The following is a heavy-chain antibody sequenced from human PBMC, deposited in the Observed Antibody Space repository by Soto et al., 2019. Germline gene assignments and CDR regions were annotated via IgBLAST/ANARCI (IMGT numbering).Heavy chain of an antibody. V-gene: IGHV1-69*13. CDR2: IIPIFGTA. Sequence: SVKVSCKASGGTFSSYAISWVRQAPGQGLEWMGGIIPIFGTANYAQKFQGRVTITADESTSTAYMELSSPRSEDTAVYYCARDYKSGYYYGSGSYYNGVIGYWGQGTLVTVSS. J-gene: IGHJ4*02. CDR3: ARDYKSGYYYGSGSYYNGVIGY. D-gene: IGHD3-10*01. CDR1: GGTFSSYA.